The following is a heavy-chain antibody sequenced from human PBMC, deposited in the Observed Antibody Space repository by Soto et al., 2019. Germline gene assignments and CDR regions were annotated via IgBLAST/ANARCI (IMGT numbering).Heavy chain of an antibody. CDR3: TRYQPYSTGYSYFDL. D-gene: IGHD6-19*01. Sequence: QVQLVQSGAEVKKPGASVKVSCKTSGYNFTTYGVSWVRQAPGQGLEWMGWISGHNGHTNYAQTFQGRVTMTTDTSTTTAYMDLRSLIFDATDVYYCTRYQPYSTGYSYFDLWGQGTMAIVTS. J-gene: IGHJ4*02. CDR2: ISGHNGHT. V-gene: IGHV1-18*01. CDR1: GYNFTTYG.